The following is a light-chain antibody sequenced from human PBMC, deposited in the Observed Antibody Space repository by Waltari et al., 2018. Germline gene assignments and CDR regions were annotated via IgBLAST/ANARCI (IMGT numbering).Light chain of an antibody. CDR1: PGINNS. CDR3: QQLNSYQWT. V-gene: IGKV1-9*01. Sequence: IQLTQSPSSLSASVGDRVTITCRDNPGINNSLAWYQQKPGKAPKLLIYAASTLQSGVPSRFSGSGSGTDFTLTISSLQPEDFASYYCQQLNSYQWTFGQGTKVEVK. J-gene: IGKJ1*01. CDR2: AAS.